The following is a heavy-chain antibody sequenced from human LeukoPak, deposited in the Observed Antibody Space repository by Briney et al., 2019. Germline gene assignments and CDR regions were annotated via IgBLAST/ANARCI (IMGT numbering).Heavy chain of an antibody. CDR1: GYTFTSYD. V-gene: IGHV1-8*01. D-gene: IGHD3-22*01. CDR2: MNPNSGNT. CDR3: ARGINYYDSSGYYSYFDY. Sequence: ASVKVSCKASGYTFTSYDINWVRQATGQGLEWMGWMNPNSGNTGYAQKFQGRITMTRNTSISTAYMELSSLRSEDTAVYYCARGINYYDSSGYYSYFDYWGQGTLVTVSS. J-gene: IGHJ4*02.